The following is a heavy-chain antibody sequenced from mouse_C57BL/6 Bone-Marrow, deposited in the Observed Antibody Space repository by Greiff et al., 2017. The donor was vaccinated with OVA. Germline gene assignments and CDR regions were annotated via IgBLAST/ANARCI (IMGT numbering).Heavy chain of an antibody. V-gene: IGHV1-18*01. CDR1: GYTFTDYN. CDR3: ARFYGSSYVYYFDY. D-gene: IGHD1-1*01. J-gene: IGHJ2*01. CDR2: INPNNGGT. Sequence: EVQRVESGPELVKPGASVKIPCKASGYTFTDYNMDWVKQSHGKSLEWIGDINPNNGGTIYNQKFKGKATLTVDKSSSTAYMELRSLTSEDTAVYYCARFYGSSYVYYFDYWGQGTTLTVSS.